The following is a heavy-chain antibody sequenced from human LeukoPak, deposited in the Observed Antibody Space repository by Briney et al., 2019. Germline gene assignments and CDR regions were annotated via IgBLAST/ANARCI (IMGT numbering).Heavy chain of an antibody. CDR3: AKAYYYDSSGYYLGYFDY. CDR2: ISGSGGST. CDR1: GFTFSSYA. Sequence: PGGSLRLSCAASGFTFSSYAMSWARQAPGKGLEWVSAISGSGGSTYYADSVKGRFTISRDNSKNTLYLQMNSLRAEDTAVYYCAKAYYYDSSGYYLGYFDYWGQGTLVTVSS. D-gene: IGHD3-22*01. V-gene: IGHV3-23*01. J-gene: IGHJ4*02.